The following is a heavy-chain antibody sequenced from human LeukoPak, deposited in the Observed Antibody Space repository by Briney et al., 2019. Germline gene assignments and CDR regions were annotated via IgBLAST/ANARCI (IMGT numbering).Heavy chain of an antibody. V-gene: IGHV3-11*01. J-gene: IGHJ3*02. CDR2: ISSSGSTI. CDR3: ARDKPVEFYYYDSSGYYLGDAFDI. Sequence: PGGSLRLSCAASGFTFSDYYMSWIRQAPGKGLEWVSYISSSGSTIYYADSVKGRFTISRDNAKNSLYLQMNSLRAEDTAVYYCARDKPVEFYYYDSSGYYLGDAFDIWGQGTMVTVSS. CDR1: GFTFSDYY. D-gene: IGHD3-22*01.